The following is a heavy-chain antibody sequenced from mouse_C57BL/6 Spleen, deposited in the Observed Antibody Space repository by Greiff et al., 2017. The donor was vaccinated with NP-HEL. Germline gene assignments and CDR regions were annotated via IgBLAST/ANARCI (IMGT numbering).Heavy chain of an antibody. CDR1: GYTFTSYW. CDR2: IYPGSSST. Sequence: QVQLQQSGAELVKPGASVKMSCKASGYTFTSYWITWVKQRPGQGLEWIGDIYPGSSSTNYNEKFKSKATLTVDTSSSTAYMQLSSLTSEDSAVYYCARSMGRAYAMDDWGQGTSVTVSS. CDR3: ARSMGRAYAMDD. D-gene: IGHD1-1*02. V-gene: IGHV1-55*01. J-gene: IGHJ4*01.